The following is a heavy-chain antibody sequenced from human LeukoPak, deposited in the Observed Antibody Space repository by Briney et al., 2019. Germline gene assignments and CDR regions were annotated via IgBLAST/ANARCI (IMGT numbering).Heavy chain of an antibody. D-gene: IGHD5-24*01. CDR2: IHAGGSDP. Sequence: PGGSLRLSCAVSGFTFSTSPMGWVRQAPGKGLEWVSSIHAGGSDPFCADSVQGRCTISRDNSKNTLSLQLISLRAEDTAIYFCAKGGHRYNPFYNWGQGTLVTVSS. J-gene: IGHJ4*02. CDR3: AKGGHRYNPFYN. CDR1: GFTFSTSP. V-gene: IGHV3-23*01.